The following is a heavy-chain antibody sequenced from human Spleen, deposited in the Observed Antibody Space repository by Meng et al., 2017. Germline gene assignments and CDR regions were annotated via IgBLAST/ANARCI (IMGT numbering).Heavy chain of an antibody. J-gene: IGHJ4*02. CDR3: VRENWKSTIDY. V-gene: IGHV4-30-4*01. Sequence: QVQLQESGTGLVKPSQTLSLTCTVSGGSISSGDYYWSWIRQPPGKGLEWIGYIYYSGSTYYNPSLKSRLTILLDTSKKQFSLRLTSVTAADTAVYYCVRENWKSTIDYSGQGTLVTVSS. D-gene: IGHD1-1*01. CDR2: IYYSGST. CDR1: GGSISSGDYY.